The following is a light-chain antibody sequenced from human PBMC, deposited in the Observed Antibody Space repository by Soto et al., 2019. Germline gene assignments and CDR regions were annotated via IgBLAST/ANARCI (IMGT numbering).Light chain of an antibody. CDR1: QTIRSL. V-gene: IGKV3-11*01. Sequence: EIVLTQSPATLALSPGETATLSCTASQTIRSLLGWYQQKPGQAPRLLIYDAYYRETGIPTRFSGSGSGTEFTRTISSLEPEDVGVYYCQQRSSWPLTFGGGTKVDIK. CDR3: QQRSSWPLT. CDR2: DAY. J-gene: IGKJ4*01.